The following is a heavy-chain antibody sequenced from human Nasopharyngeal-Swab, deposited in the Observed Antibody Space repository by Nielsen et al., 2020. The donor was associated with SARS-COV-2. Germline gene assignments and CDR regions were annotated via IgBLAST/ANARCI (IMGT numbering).Heavy chain of an antibody. V-gene: IGHV4-39*01. CDR1: GGYSSSSSYY. D-gene: IGHD2-15*01. J-gene: IGHJ3*02. Sequence: SETLCLTCSVSGGYSSSSSYYWGWIRQPPGKRLEWIGRIYYGGSTYYNPSLKSRVTVSLDTSRNQVSLKLNIVTAADTAMYYCARQWYCSGGSCYPPGAFDIWGQGTMVTVSS. CDR3: ARQWYCSGGSCYPPGAFDI. CDR2: IYYGGST.